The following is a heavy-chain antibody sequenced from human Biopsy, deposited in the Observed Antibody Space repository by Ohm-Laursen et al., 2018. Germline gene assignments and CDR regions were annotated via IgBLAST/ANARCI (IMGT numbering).Heavy chain of an antibody. CDR2: IIPMFGTA. CDR1: GGPFINYA. V-gene: IGHV1-69*13. D-gene: IGHD1-26*01. Sequence: SVKASCKASGGPFINYAISWVRQAPGQGLEWMGGIIPMFGTANYAQMFQGRVTISADESTSTSYMELSSLTTEDTAIYYCARGPHSGSHSCFDYWGRGTLVTVSS. CDR3: ARGPHSGSHSCFDY. J-gene: IGHJ4*02.